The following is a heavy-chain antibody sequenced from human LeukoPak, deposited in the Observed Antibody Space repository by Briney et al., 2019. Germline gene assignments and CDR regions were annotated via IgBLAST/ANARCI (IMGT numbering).Heavy chain of an antibody. V-gene: IGHV3-23*01. Sequence: GGSLRLSSAASGFTFSSYAMTWVRQAPGKGLEWVSAISGSGGSTHYADSVKGRFTISRDNSKNTLYLQTNSLRAEDTAVYYCAKGSYDSSGYGSYYMDVWGKGTTVTVSS. CDR1: GFTFSSYA. D-gene: IGHD3-22*01. CDR2: ISGSGGST. CDR3: AKGSYDSSGYGSYYMDV. J-gene: IGHJ6*03.